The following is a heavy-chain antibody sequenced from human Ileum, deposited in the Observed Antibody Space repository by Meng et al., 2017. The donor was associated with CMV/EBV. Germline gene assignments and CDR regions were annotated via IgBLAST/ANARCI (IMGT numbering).Heavy chain of an antibody. J-gene: IGHJ6*02. Sequence: GGSLRLSCAASGFRFSDHYMDWVRQTPGKGLEWVGHIRNEAYGYFTQYAASVRGRFTISRDDSKNSVYLEMSSLKIEDTAVYYCADLGLVLVVDVWGQGTTVTVSS. D-gene: IGHD2-15*01. CDR3: ADLGLVLVVDV. CDR1: GFRFSDHY. CDR2: IRNEAYGYFT. V-gene: IGHV3-72*01.